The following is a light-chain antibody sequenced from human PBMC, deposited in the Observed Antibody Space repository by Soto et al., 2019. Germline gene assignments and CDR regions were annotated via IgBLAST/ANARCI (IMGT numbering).Light chain of an antibody. CDR2: GAS. CDR1: ESVSSN. Sequence: VMTQSPATLSVSPGERVXXXXXASESVSSNLAWYQQKPGQAPXLLIYGASTRATGIPARFSGSGSGTEFTLTISSLQSEDFAVYYCQQYNNWPPLTFGGGTRWIS. V-gene: IGKV3-15*01. J-gene: IGKJ4*01. CDR3: QQYNNWPPLT.